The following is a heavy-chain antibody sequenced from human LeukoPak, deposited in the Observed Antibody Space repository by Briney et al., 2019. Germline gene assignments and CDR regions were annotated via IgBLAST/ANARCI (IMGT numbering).Heavy chain of an antibody. CDR1: GFTFSNAW. J-gene: IGHJ3*01. CDR3: AKGVLYSSGWYL. Sequence: GGSLRLSCAASGFTFSNAWMSWVRQAPGKGLEWVGRIKSKTDGGTTDYAAPVKGRFTISRDDSKNTLYLQVNSLKTEDTAVYYCAKGVLYSSGWYLWGQGTMVTVSS. CDR2: IKSKTDGGTT. V-gene: IGHV3-15*01. D-gene: IGHD6-19*01.